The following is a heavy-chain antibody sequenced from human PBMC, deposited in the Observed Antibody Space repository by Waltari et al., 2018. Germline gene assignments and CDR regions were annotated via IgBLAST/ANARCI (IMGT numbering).Heavy chain of an antibody. CDR2: IIPIFGTA. Sequence: QVQLVQSGAEVKKPGSSVKVSCKASGGTFSSYAISWVRLAPGQGLEWMGGIIPIFGTANYAQKFQGRVTITTDESTSTAYMELSSLRSEDTAVYYCARGITISYPTRHYYGMDVWGQGTTVTVSS. CDR1: GGTFSSYA. D-gene: IGHD3-3*01. CDR3: ARGITISYPTRHYYGMDV. V-gene: IGHV1-69*05. J-gene: IGHJ6*02.